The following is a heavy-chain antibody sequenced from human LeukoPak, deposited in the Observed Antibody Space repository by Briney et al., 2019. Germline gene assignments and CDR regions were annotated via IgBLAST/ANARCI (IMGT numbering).Heavy chain of an antibody. D-gene: IGHD3-3*01. CDR3: ARGWSRAFFDY. CDR1: GGSFSGYY. J-gene: IGHJ4*02. Sequence: SETLSLTCAVYGGSFSGYYWGWIRQPPGKGLEWIGEINRSGSTNYNPSLKSRVTISVDTSKNQFSLKLSSVTAADTAVYYCARGWSRAFFDYWGQGTLVTVSS. CDR2: INRSGST. V-gene: IGHV4-34*01.